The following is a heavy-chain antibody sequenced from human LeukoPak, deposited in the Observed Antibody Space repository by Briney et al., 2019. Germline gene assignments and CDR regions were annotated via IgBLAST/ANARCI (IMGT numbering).Heavy chain of an antibody. D-gene: IGHD3-16*02. V-gene: IGHV4-59*12. J-gene: IGHJ4*02. Sequence: PSETLSLTCTVSGGSISSYYWSWIRQPPGKGLEWIGYIYYSGSTNYNPSLKSRVTISVDTSKNQFSLKMSSVTAADTAVYYCARDGVYYDYVWGSYRPRSYFDYWGQGTLVTVSS. CDR3: ARDGVYYDYVWGSYRPRSYFDY. CDR2: IYYSGST. CDR1: GGSISSYY.